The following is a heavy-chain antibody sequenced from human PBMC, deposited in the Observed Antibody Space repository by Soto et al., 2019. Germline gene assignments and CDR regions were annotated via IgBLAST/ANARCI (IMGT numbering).Heavy chain of an antibody. CDR2: IYLSGST. V-gene: IGHV4-61*01. J-gene: IGHJ4*02. CDR3: ERDHGYGGRYDS. D-gene: IGHD4-17*01. CDR1: GDSVSSGSYS. Sequence: SETLSLTCTVSGDSVSSGSYSWTWIRQPPGKGLEWIGYIYLSGSTNYNPSLKSRVSISVDTSKNQFSLKLSSVTAADTAVYYCERDHGYGGRYDSWGQRSLVTISS.